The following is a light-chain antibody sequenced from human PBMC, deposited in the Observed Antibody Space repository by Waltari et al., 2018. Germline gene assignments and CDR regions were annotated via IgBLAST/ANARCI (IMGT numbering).Light chain of an antibody. CDR1: NSYVGAYNY. J-gene: IGLJ1*01. V-gene: IGLV2-14*03. Sequence: QSALTPPASVSGSPGQSIPIPCSGTNSYVGAYNYVCSYQQHPGKAPQLIIYDGSVRPSGVSNRFSGSKSGNTASLTISGLHTEDEADYYCGTSTTTRNHVFGTGTKVTVL. CDR3: GTSTTTRNHV. CDR2: DGS.